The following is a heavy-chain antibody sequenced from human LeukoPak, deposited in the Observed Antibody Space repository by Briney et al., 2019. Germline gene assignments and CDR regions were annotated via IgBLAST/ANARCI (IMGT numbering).Heavy chain of an antibody. CDR3: ARDLGLSGSF. CDR1: GFTFSSYS. D-gene: IGHD3-10*01. CDR2: ISSSSSYI. J-gene: IGHJ4*02. V-gene: IGHV3-21*01. Sequence: GGSLRLSCAASGFTFSSYSMNWVRQAPGKGLGWVSSISSSSSYIYYADSVKGRFTISRDNAKNSLYLQMNSLRAEDTAVYYCARDLGLSGSFWGQGTLVTVSS.